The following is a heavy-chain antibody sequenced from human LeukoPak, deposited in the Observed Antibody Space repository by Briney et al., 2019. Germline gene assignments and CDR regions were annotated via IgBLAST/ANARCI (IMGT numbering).Heavy chain of an antibody. CDR3: ARDAGQMTTQNH. CDR1: GFSFTTYA. D-gene: IGHD4-11*01. CDR2: VSFDGSNK. V-gene: IGHV3-30*04. Sequence: GGTLRLSCAASGFSFTTYALHWVRQAPGKGLEWVAVVSFDGSNKYYADFVQGRFTISRDNSKNTLYLQMNSLRAEDTAVYYCARDAGQMTTQNHWGQGTLVTVSS. J-gene: IGHJ5*02.